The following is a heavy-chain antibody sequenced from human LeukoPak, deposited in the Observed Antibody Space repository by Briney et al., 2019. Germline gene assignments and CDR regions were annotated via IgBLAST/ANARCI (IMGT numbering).Heavy chain of an antibody. V-gene: IGHV1-18*01. J-gene: IGHJ3*02. CDR2: ISAYNGNT. Sequence: ASVKVSCKASGYTFTSYGISWVRQAPGQGLEWMGWISAYNGNTNYAQKLQGRVTTTTDTSTSTAYMELRSLRSDDTAVYYCARDLPRYCSSTSCYIDAFDIWGQGTMVTVSS. CDR1: GYTFTSYG. D-gene: IGHD2-2*01. CDR3: ARDLPRYCSSTSCYIDAFDI.